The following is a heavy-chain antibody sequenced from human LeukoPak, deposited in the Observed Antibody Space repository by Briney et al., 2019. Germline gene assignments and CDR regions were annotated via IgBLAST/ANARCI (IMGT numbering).Heavy chain of an antibody. CDR3: ARDILDVGATHYFDY. J-gene: IGHJ4*02. CDR2: IHSSGSA. V-gene: IGHV4-59*01. D-gene: IGHD1-26*01. Sequence: PSETLSLTCTVSGASITTYYWSWIRQPPGKGLEYIGQIHSSGSANSNPSLKSRVAMSLDASKNQFSLTVSSVTAADTAIYYCARDILDVGATHYFDYWGQGSLLTVSS. CDR1: GASITTYY.